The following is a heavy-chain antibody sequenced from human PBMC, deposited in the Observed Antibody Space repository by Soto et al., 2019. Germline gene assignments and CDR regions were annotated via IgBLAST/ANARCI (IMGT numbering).Heavy chain of an antibody. CDR2: ISYDGSNK. CDR1: GFTFSSYA. CDR3: AGFGGSSLPAWEAAGNTAMVTSDY. Sequence: GGSLRLSCAASGFTFSSYAMHWVRQAPGKGLEWVAVISYDGSNKYYADSVKGRFTISRDNSKNTLYLQMNSLRAEDTAVYYCAGFGGSSLPAWEAAGNTAMVTSDYWGQGTLVTVSS. V-gene: IGHV3-30-3*01. J-gene: IGHJ4*02. D-gene: IGHD5-18*01.